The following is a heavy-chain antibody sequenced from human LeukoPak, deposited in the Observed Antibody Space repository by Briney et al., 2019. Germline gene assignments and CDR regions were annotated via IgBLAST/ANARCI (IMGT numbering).Heavy chain of an antibody. CDR2: INHSGST. CDR3: ARRYSGWYIPRVGYPYYFDY. CDR1: GGSFSGYY. Sequence: SETLSLTCAVYGGSFSGYYWSWIRQPPGKGLEWIGEINHSGSTNYNPSLKSRVTISVDTSKNQFSLKLSSVTAADTAVYYCARRYSGWYIPRVGYPYYFDYWGQGTLVTVSS. J-gene: IGHJ4*02. D-gene: IGHD6-19*01. V-gene: IGHV4-34*01.